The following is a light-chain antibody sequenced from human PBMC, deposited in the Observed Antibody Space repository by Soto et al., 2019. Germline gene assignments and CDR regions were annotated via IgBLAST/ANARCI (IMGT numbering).Light chain of an antibody. J-gene: IGKJ4*01. CDR3: QQYNSYSLT. V-gene: IGKV1-5*01. CDR2: GAS. CDR1: QSISSY. Sequence: DIQMTQSPSSLSASVGDRVTITCRASQSISSYLNWYQQKPGKAPKLLIYGASSLESGVPSRFSGSGSGTEFTLTISSLQPDDFATYYCQQYNSYSLTFGGGTKVDIK.